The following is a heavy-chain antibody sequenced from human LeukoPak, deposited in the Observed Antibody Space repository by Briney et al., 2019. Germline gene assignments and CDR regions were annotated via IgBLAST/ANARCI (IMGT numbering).Heavy chain of an antibody. CDR2: IYYSGST. J-gene: IGHJ4*02. CDR1: GGSISSSSYY. CDR3: ASLRFLEWFFGTTSEYYFDY. Sequence: SETLSLTCTVSGGSISSSSYYWGWIRQPPGKGLEWIGSIYYSGSTYYNPSLKSRVTISVDTSKNQFSLKLSSVTAADTAVYYRASLRFLEWFFGTTSEYYFDYWGQGTLVTVSS. V-gene: IGHV4-39*01. D-gene: IGHD3-3*01.